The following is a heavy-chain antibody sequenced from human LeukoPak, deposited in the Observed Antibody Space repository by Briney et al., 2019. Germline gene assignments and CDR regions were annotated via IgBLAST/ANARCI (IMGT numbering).Heavy chain of an antibody. CDR2: ISASGGNT. J-gene: IGHJ4*02. CDR1: GFTFSRFG. Sequence: GGSLRLSCEASGFTFSRFGMTWVRQAPGKGLEWVSAISASGGNTYYADSVKGRFTISRDNAKNTLYLQMNNLRAEDTAVYYCIRSFDYWGQGTLVTVSS. CDR3: IRSFDY. V-gene: IGHV3-23*01.